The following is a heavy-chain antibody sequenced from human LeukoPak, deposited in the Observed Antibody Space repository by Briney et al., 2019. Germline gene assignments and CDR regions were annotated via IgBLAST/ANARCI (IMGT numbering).Heavy chain of an antibody. CDR1: GYTLTELS. Sequence: GASVNVSCKVSGYTLTELSMHWVRQAPGKGLEWMGGFDPEDGETIYAQKFQGRVTMTEDTSTDTAYMKLSSLRSEDTAVYYCATDLRRWLQNRNAFDIWGQGTMVTVSS. V-gene: IGHV1-24*01. J-gene: IGHJ3*02. CDR3: ATDLRRWLQNRNAFDI. CDR2: FDPEDGET. D-gene: IGHD5-24*01.